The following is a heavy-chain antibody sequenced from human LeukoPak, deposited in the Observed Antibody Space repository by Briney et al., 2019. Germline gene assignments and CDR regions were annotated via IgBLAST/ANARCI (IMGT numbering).Heavy chain of an antibody. D-gene: IGHD4-17*01. CDR2: IYYSGST. J-gene: IGHJ4*02. Sequence: PSETLSLTCTVSGGSISSGDYYWSWIRQPPGKGLEWIGYIYYSGSTYYNPSLKSRVTISVDTSKNQFSLKLSSVTAADTAVYYCARLTGDNALDYWGQGTLVTVSS. V-gene: IGHV4-30-4*01. CDR1: GGSISSGDYY. CDR3: ARLTGDNALDY.